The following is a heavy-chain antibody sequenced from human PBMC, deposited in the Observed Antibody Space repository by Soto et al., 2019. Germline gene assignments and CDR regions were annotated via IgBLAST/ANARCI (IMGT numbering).Heavy chain of an antibody. CDR3: ARAVDTAMATSGLGYYYYCMHV. V-gene: IGHV5-10-1*01. J-gene: IGHJ6*02. Sequence: PGESLKISCKGSGYSFTSYWISWVRQMPGKGLEWMGRIDPSDSYTNYSPSFQGHVTISADKSISTAYLQWSSLKASDTAMYYCARAVDTAMATSGLGYYYYCMHVWGQGTTVTVSS. D-gene: IGHD5-18*01. CDR1: GYSFTSYW. CDR2: IDPSDSYT.